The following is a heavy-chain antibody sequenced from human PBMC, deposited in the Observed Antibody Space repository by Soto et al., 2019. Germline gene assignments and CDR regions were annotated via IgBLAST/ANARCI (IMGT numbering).Heavy chain of an antibody. CDR3: AKEDCSSTSCYRVYYYYGMDV. J-gene: IGHJ6*02. Sequence: GGSLRLSCAASGFTFSSYAMSWVRQAPGKGLEWVSAISGSGGSTYYADSVKGRFTISRDNSKNTLCLQMNSLRAEDTAVYYCAKEDCSSTSCYRVYYYYGMDVWGQGTTVTVSS. CDR2: ISGSGGST. V-gene: IGHV3-23*01. CDR1: GFTFSSYA. D-gene: IGHD2-2*01.